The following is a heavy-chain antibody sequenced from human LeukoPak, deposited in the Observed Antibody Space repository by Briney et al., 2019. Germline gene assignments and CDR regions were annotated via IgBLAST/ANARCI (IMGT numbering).Heavy chain of an antibody. Sequence: GGSLRLSCAASGFTFSSYGMHWVRQAPGKGLEWVAVIWYDGSNKYYADSVKGRFTISRDNSKNTLYLQTNSLRAEDTAVYYCARERNYGWFDPWGQGTLVTVSS. V-gene: IGHV3-33*01. CDR3: ARERNYGWFDP. D-gene: IGHD1-7*01. CDR1: GFTFSSYG. CDR2: IWYDGSNK. J-gene: IGHJ5*02.